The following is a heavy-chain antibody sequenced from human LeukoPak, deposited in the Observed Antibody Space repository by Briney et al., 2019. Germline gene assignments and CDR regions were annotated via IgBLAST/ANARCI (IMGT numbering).Heavy chain of an antibody. Sequence: PSETLSLTCIVSGCSISSSPFYWGWILQPPGEGLEWIGSIYNSGTTYYNSSLKSRITISIDMSRDQFSLKMSSVTDADTGVYFCARSVASAGTSHWGYWGQGSLVTVSS. CDR1: GCSISSSPFY. V-gene: IGHV4-39*01. CDR3: ARSVASAGTSHWGY. CDR2: IYNSGTT. J-gene: IGHJ4*02. D-gene: IGHD6-13*01.